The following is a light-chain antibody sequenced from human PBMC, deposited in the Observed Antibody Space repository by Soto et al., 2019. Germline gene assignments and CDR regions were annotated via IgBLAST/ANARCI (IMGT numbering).Light chain of an antibody. Sequence: DIQMTHSPSSLSASVGDRVTITCLASQSVTTYLHWYQQKAGEAPKLLIYAISNLQSGVSSRFSGSGSGTDFSLTINTLQPEDFATYYCQQGYSTPWTFGQGTKVDIK. CDR1: QSVTTY. J-gene: IGKJ1*01. CDR3: QQGYSTPWT. V-gene: IGKV1-39*01. CDR2: AIS.